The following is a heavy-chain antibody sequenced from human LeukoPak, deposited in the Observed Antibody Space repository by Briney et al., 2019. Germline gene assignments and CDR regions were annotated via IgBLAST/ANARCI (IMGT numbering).Heavy chain of an antibody. CDR1: GGTFSSYA. V-gene: IGHV1-46*01. D-gene: IGHD3-16*01. Sequence: LRASVKVSCKTSGGTFSSYAISWVRQAPGQGLEWMGIINPSGGSTSYAQKFQGRVTMTRDTSTSTVYMELSSLRSEDTAVYYCARDRAGDVDYWGQGTLVTVSS. CDR3: ARDRAGDVDY. CDR2: INPSGGST. J-gene: IGHJ4*02.